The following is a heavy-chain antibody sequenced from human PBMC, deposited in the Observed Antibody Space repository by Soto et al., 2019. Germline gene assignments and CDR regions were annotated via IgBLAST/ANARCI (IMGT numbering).Heavy chain of an antibody. J-gene: IGHJ4*02. CDR3: ARELNTESSAYYSFAF. CDR1: GYIFTAYG. Sequence: QVQLVQSGPEVKMPGASVKVSCKTSGYIFTAYGLAWLRQAPGQRPEWMGWVSTNDDRTNYAQKFQGRVTMTTDRSTTTTSMELRSLRPDDTDVYYCARELNTESSAYYSFAFWGQGTLVTVSS. V-gene: IGHV1-18*01. CDR2: VSTNDDRT. D-gene: IGHD3-22*01.